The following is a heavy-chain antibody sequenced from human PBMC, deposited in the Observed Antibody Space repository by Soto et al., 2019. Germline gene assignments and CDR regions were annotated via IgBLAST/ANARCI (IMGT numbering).Heavy chain of an antibody. CDR3: ARHTRYCSGGSCYSKLFWFDP. V-gene: IGHV4-39*01. CDR1: GGSISSSSYY. D-gene: IGHD2-15*01. J-gene: IGHJ5*02. CDR2: IYYSGST. Sequence: PSETLSLTCTVSGGSISSSSYYWGWIRQPPGKGLEWIGSIYYSGSTYYNPSLKSRVTISVDTSKNQFSLKLSSVTAADTAVYYRARHTRYCSGGSCYSKLFWFDPWGQGTLVTVSS.